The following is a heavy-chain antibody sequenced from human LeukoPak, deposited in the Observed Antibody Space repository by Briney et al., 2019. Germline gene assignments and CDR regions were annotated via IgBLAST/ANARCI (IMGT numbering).Heavy chain of an antibody. CDR3: ARRGGSSGWHDYYYYMDV. D-gene: IGHD6-19*01. CDR2: IKQDGSEK. V-gene: IGHV3-7*01. CDR1: GFTFSSYW. Sequence: SGGSLRLSCAASGFTFSSYWMSWVRQAPGKGLEWVANIKQDGSEKYYVDSVKGRFTISRDNANAENSLYLQMNSLRAADTAVYYCARRGGSSGWHDYYYYMDVWGKGTTVTVSS. J-gene: IGHJ6*03.